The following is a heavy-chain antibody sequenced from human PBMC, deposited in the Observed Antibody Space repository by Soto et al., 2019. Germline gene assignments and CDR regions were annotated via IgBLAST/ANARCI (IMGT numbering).Heavy chain of an antibody. D-gene: IGHD2-8*01. J-gene: IGHJ5*01. V-gene: IGHV6-1*01. CDR3: ARLIGNSWLDS. CDR2: TYYRPTWSY. Sequence: PSQILSLTFSISWNNLSPNSPTWDWISQSPSRGLEWLGRTYYRPTWSYDYAVSVQGRITINPDTSNNQLSLHLNSVTPDDTAVYYCARLIGNSWLDSWGQGTLVTVSS. CDR1: WNNLSPNSPT.